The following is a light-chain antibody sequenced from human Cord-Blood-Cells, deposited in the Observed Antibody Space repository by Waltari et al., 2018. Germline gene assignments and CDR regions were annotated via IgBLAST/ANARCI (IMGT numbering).Light chain of an antibody. J-gene: IGLJ2*01. V-gene: IGLV3-1*01. Sequence: SCELTPPPSVSVSPGQTASIPCSGYKLRVKDACSYRQMPGQPPVLVIYQDSKRPSGSPERFSGSNSVNTATLTISGTQAMDEADYYCQAWDSSTVVFGGGTKLTVL. CDR1: KLRVKD. CDR2: QDS. CDR3: QAWDSSTVV.